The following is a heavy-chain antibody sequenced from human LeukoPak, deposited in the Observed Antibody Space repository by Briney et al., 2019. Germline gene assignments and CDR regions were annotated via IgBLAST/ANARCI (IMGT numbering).Heavy chain of an antibody. CDR2: INSDGSVT. Sequence: GGSLRLSCAASGFTFSNYWMHWVRQAPEKGLVWVSRINSDGSVTSYADSVKGRFTTSRDNAKNTLFLQMNSLRAEDTAVYYCARGDIVGATTTPFDYWGQGTLVTVSS. D-gene: IGHD1-26*01. J-gene: IGHJ4*02. V-gene: IGHV3-74*01. CDR3: ARGDIVGATTTPFDY. CDR1: GFTFSNYW.